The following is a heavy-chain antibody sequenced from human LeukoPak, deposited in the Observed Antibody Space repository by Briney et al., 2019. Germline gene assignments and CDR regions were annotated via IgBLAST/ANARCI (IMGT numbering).Heavy chain of an antibody. CDR1: GGTFISYA. CDR3: ARDSSEFRSLIPH. Sequence: SVKVSCKASGGTFISYAISWVRQAPGQGLEWMGGIIPIFGTANYAQKFQGRVTITADESTSTAYMELSSLRSEDTAVYYCARDSSEFRSLIPHWGQGTLVTVSS. D-gene: IGHD2-21*01. V-gene: IGHV1-69*13. CDR2: IIPIFGTA. J-gene: IGHJ1*01.